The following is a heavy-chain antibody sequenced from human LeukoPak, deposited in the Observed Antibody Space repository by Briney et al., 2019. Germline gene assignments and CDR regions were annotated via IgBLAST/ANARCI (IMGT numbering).Heavy chain of an antibody. V-gene: IGHV1-8*01. CDR2: MNPNSGNT. J-gene: IGHJ4*02. CDR1: GYTFTSYD. CDR3: ATRSESYGSGSNYFDY. D-gene: IGHD3-10*01. Sequence: ASVKVSCKASGYTFTSYDINWVRQAPGQGLEWMGWMNPNSGNTGYAQKFQGRVTMIRNTSISTAYMELSSLRSEDTAVYYCATRSESYGSGSNYFDYWGQGTLVTVSS.